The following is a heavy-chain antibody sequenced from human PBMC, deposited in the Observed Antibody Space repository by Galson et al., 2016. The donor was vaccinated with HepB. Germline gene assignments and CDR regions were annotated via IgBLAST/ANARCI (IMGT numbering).Heavy chain of an antibody. CDR2: IKQDGTEK. Sequence: SLRLSCAASGFTFGIYWLSWVRQAPGKGLEWVANIKQDGTEKNYVDSVKGRFTISRDNAKNSLYLQMDSLRAEDTAVYYCARYGGDDAFFEYWGQGTPVTVSS. D-gene: IGHD2-21*02. CDR3: ARYGGDDAFFEY. V-gene: IGHV3-7*03. J-gene: IGHJ4*02. CDR1: GFTFGIYW.